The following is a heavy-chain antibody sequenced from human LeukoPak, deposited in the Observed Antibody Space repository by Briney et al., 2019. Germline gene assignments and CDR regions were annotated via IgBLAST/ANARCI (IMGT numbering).Heavy chain of an antibody. CDR1: DSAFSRLW. CDR3: ASLSLRWPDY. V-gene: IGHV3-21*01. J-gene: IGHJ4*02. Sequence: GGSLTLSCQVSDSAFSRLWMNWVRQAPGRGLEWVSSISSSTTNIYYADSVKGRFTISRDNAKNSLYLQMNSLRAEDTAVYYCASLSLRWPDYWGQGTLVTVSS. CDR2: ISSSTTNI. D-gene: IGHD4-23*01.